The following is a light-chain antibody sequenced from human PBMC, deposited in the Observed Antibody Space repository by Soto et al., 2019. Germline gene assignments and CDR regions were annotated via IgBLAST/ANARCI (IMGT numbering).Light chain of an antibody. CDR1: QSVSSS. Sequence: EIVLTQSPATLSLSPGERATLSCRASQSVSSSLAWYQQKPGQAPRLLIYDASNRATGIPARFSGSGSGTDFTLTISSLEPEDFAVYYCQQRYNWLYTFGQGTKLEIK. CDR3: QQRYNWLYT. CDR2: DAS. V-gene: IGKV3-11*01. J-gene: IGKJ2*01.